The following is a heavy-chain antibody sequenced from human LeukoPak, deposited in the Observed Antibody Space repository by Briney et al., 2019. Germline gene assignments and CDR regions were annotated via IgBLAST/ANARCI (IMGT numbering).Heavy chain of an antibody. V-gene: IGHV4-4*07. Sequence: PSETLSLTCTVSGGSISSYSWNWIRQPAGKGLEWIGRLYTRGSTTYNPALKSRVTMSVDTPKKHFSLKLSSVTAADTAVYYCARDQGDYGDHRYFDYWGQRTLVTVSS. CDR2: LYTRGST. J-gene: IGHJ4*02. CDR1: GGSISSYS. CDR3: ARDQGDYGDHRYFDY. D-gene: IGHD4-17*01.